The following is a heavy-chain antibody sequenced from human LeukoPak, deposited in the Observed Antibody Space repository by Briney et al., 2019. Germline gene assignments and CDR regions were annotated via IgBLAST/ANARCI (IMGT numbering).Heavy chain of an antibody. D-gene: IGHD2-21*02. CDR2: ISYDGSNK. J-gene: IGHJ6*03. Sequence: GGSLRLSCAASGFTFSSYATHWVRQAPGKGLEWVAVISYDGSNKYYADSVKGRFTISRDNSKNTLYLQMNSLRAEDTAVYYCARDKCGGDCYLYYYYYYYMDVWGKGTTVTVSS. V-gene: IGHV3-30*01. CDR3: ARDKCGGDCYLYYYYYYYMDV. CDR1: GFTFSSYA.